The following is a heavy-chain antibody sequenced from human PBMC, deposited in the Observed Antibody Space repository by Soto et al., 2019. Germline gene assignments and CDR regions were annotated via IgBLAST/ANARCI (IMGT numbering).Heavy chain of an antibody. CDR2: INAGNGNT. CDR3: ASGGITVAANWFDP. Sequence: ASVKVSCKASGYTFTSYAMHWVRQAPGQRLEWMGWINAGNGNTKYSQRFQGRVTITRDTSASTAYMELSSLGSEDTAVYYCASGGITVAANWFDPWGQGTLVTVSS. V-gene: IGHV1-3*01. D-gene: IGHD6-19*01. CDR1: GYTFTSYA. J-gene: IGHJ5*02.